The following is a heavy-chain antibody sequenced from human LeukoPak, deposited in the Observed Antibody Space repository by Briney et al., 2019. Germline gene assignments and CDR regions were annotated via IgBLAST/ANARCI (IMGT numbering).Heavy chain of an antibody. D-gene: IGHD6-13*01. J-gene: IGHJ4*02. CDR2: ISSNGGST. CDR1: GFTFCNYA. V-gene: IGHV3-64*01. Sequence: GGSLRLSCAAAGFTFCNYAMHWVRQAPGKGLEYVSAISSNGGSTYYANSVKGRFTISRDNSNNTLYLEMGSLRAEDMAVYYCARRSSSWFHHFEYWGQGTLVTVSS. CDR3: ARRSSSWFHHFEY.